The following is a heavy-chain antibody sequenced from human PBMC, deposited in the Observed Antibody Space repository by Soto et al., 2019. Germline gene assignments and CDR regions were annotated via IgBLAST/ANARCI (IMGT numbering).Heavy chain of an antibody. Sequence: PGGSLRLSCAASGFTFSSYGMHWVRQAPGKGLEWVAVIWYDGSNKYYADSVKGRFTISRDNSKNTLYLQMNSLRAEDTAVYYCARDRSSGPNDYWGQGTLVTVSS. V-gene: IGHV3-33*01. D-gene: IGHD6-19*01. CDR3: ARDRSSGPNDY. J-gene: IGHJ4*02. CDR2: IWYDGSNK. CDR1: GFTFSSYG.